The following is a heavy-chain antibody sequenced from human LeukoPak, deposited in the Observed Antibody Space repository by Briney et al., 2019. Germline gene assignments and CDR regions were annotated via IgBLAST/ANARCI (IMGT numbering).Heavy chain of an antibody. CDR1: GFTVTTYD. Sequence: GGSLRLSCAASGFTVTTYDMHWVRHATGKGLEWVSAIGTTGDTYYPGSVKGRFTISRENAKNSLYLQMNSLRAGDTAVYYCAKHSSSYYRLNYFDHWGQGTLVTVSS. CDR2: IGTTGDT. V-gene: IGHV3-13*01. J-gene: IGHJ4*02. D-gene: IGHD1-26*01. CDR3: AKHSSSYYRLNYFDH.